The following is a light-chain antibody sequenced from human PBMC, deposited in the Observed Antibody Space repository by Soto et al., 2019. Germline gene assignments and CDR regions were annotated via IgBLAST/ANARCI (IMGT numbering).Light chain of an antibody. Sequence: ERMMTQSPATLSLSPGAKATLSCRASQTISKDLAWYQQKPGQAPRLLIYDASTRATDIPDRFSGSGSGTEFTLTISSLKSEDVAVYYCQQYHDWPPWTFGQRTKVEIK. CDR3: QQYHDWPPWT. V-gene: IGKV3-15*01. CDR2: DAS. CDR1: QTISKD. J-gene: IGKJ1*01.